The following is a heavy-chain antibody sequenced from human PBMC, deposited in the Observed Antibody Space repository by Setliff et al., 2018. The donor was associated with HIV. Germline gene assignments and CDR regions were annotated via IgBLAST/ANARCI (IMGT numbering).Heavy chain of an antibody. J-gene: IGHJ6*02. CDR1: GYSFTSYW. V-gene: IGHV5-51*01. D-gene: IGHD3-22*01. Sequence: GESLKISCKGSGYSFTSYWIGWVRQMPGKGLEWMGIIYPGDSDTRYSPSFQGQVTISADKSISTAYLQWSSLKASDTAMYYCAKGWGDSSGYYTGSYDMDVWGQGTTVTVSS. CDR3: AKGWGDSSGYYTGSYDMDV. CDR2: IYPGDSDT.